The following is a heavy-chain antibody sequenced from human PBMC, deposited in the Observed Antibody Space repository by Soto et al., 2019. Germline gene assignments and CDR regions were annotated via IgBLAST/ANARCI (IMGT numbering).Heavy chain of an antibody. J-gene: IGHJ4*02. V-gene: IGHV4-39*01. D-gene: IGHD2-21*02. Sequence: LTCIVSGESISSSSYYWGWIRQPPGKGLEWIGSIYYSGRAYYNPSFKSRVTISIDTSKNQFSPKLSSVTATDTAVYYCARQRTTVVTQAYFDHWGQGALVTVSS. CDR2: IYYSGRA. CDR1: GESISSSSYY. CDR3: ARQRTTVVTQAYFDH.